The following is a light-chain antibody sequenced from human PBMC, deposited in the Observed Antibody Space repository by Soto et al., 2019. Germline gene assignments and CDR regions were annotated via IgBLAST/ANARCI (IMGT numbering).Light chain of an antibody. Sequence: ELVLTQSPGILSLSPGARASLSCGASQSISSRFLAWYKQTPGQAPRLLIYGASSRATGIPDRVSGTGSETDFTLTISRLEPEDVAVYDCQQYDNSPITFGQGTRLEIK. CDR1: QSISSRF. CDR2: GAS. J-gene: IGKJ5*01. CDR3: QQYDNSPIT. V-gene: IGKV3-20*01.